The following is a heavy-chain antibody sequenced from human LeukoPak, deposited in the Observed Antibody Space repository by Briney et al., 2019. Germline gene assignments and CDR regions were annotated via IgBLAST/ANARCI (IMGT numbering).Heavy chain of an antibody. CDR1: GGSFSGYY. V-gene: IGHV4-34*01. D-gene: IGHD3/OR15-3a*01. CDR2: INHSGST. J-gene: IGHJ4*02. Sequence: SETLSLTCAVYGGSFSGYYWSWIRQPPGKGLEWIGEINHSGSTNYNPSLKSRVTISVDTSKNRFSLKLSSVTAADTAVYYCARESSQRWTFDYWGQGTLVTVSS. CDR3: ARESSQRWTFDY.